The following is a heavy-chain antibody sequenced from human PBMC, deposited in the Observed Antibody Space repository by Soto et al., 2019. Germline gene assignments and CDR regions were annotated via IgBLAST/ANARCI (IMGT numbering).Heavy chain of an antibody. CDR1: GGTFSSYA. V-gene: IGHV1-69*01. Sequence: QVQLVQYGAEVKKPGSSVKVYCKASGGTFSSYAISWVRQAPGQGLEWMGGIIPIFGTANYAQKFQGRVTITADESTSTAYMELSSLRSEDTAVYYCARADSSGWYRGKYYFDYWGQGTLVTVSS. CDR2: IIPIFGTA. J-gene: IGHJ4*02. CDR3: ARADSSGWYRGKYYFDY. D-gene: IGHD6-19*01.